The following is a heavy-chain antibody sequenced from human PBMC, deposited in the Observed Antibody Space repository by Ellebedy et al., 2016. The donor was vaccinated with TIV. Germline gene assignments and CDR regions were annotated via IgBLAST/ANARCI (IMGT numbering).Heavy chain of an antibody. CDR3: ARCNRVRSSAFDI. J-gene: IGHJ3*02. CDR2: IDPSGGGP. Sequence: AASVKVSCKAPGNTFRSFYFHWVRQTPGQGLEWMGIIDPSGGGPTYEQKFQGRVTMTRDTSTNTVFMELRGLSFEDTAVYFCARCNRVRSSAFDIWGQGTTVTVAS. V-gene: IGHV1-46*01. D-gene: IGHD6-6*01. CDR1: GNTFRSFY.